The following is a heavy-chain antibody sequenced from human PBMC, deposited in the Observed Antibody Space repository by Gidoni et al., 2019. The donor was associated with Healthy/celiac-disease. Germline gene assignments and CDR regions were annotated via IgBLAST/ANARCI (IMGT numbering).Heavy chain of an antibody. CDR2: INPSGGST. J-gene: IGHJ3*02. D-gene: IGHD2-15*01. CDR3: ARVGYCSGGSCYSLYI. Sequence: QVQLVQSGAEVKKPGASVKVSCKASGYTFTSYYMHWVRQDPGQGLEWMGIINPSGGSTSYAQKFQGRVTMTRDTSTSTVYMELSSLRSEDTAVYYCARVGYCSGGSCYSLYIWGQGTMVTVSS. V-gene: IGHV1-46*01. CDR1: GYTFTSYY.